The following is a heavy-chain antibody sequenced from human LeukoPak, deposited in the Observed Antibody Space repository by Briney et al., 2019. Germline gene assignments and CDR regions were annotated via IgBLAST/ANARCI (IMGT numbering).Heavy chain of an antibody. CDR3: VRVQDGYYDY. D-gene: IGHD2-15*01. CDR2: INSDGSTT. V-gene: IGHV3-74*01. J-gene: IGHJ4*02. Sequence: GGSLRLSCAASGFTFNSYWMHWVRQAPGKGLVWVSRINSDGSTTSYADSVKGRFTISRDNAKNTLHLQMNSLRAEDTAVYYGVRVQDGYYDYWGQGPLVTVSS. CDR1: GFTFNSYW.